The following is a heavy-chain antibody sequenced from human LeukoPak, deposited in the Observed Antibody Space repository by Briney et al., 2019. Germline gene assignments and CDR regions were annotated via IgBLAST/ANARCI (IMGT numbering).Heavy chain of an antibody. CDR1: GFTFSSYS. CDR2: ISSSSSYI. CDR3: ARDRHCVNGVCHSPAGMNV. J-gene: IGHJ6*02. Sequence: PGGSLRLSCAASGFTFSSYSMNWVRQAPGKGLEWVSSISSSSSYIYYADSVKGRFAISRDNSKNTVYLQINSLRAEDTAVYYCARDRHCVNGVCHSPAGMNVWGQGTTVTVSS. V-gene: IGHV3-21*01. D-gene: IGHD2-8*01.